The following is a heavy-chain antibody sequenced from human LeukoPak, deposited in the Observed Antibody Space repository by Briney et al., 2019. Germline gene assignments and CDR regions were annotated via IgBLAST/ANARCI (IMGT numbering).Heavy chain of an antibody. CDR2: IKKDGSEK. CDR1: GFIFSGSW. Sequence: GGSLRLSCTASGFIFSGSWMAWIRQAPGKGLEWVAIIKKDGSEKYYVDSMKGRFTISRDNAKNSLSLQMNSLRAEDTAVYYCARDRFGNGDYETMFDYWGQGTLVTVSS. D-gene: IGHD4-17*01. V-gene: IGHV3-7*03. CDR3: ARDRFGNGDYETMFDY. J-gene: IGHJ4*02.